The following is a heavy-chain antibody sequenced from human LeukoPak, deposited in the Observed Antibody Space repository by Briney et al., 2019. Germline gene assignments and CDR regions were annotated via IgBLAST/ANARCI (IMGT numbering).Heavy chain of an antibody. CDR1: GYSFTSYW. CDR2: IDPSDSYT. J-gene: IGHJ4*02. Sequence: PGESLRISCKGSGYSFTSYWISWVRQMPGKGLEWMGRIDPSDSYTNYSPSFQGHVTISADESISTAYLQWSSLKASDTAMYYCARQSTRGMVDTDFDYWGQGTLVTVSS. D-gene: IGHD5-18*01. CDR3: ARQSTRGMVDTDFDY. V-gene: IGHV5-10-1*01.